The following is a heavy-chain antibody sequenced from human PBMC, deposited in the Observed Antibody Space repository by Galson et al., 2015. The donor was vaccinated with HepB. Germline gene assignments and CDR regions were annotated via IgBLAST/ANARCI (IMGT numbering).Heavy chain of an antibody. V-gene: IGHV4-39*01. Sequence: SETLSLTCSVSGGSIIDSSWYWGWIRQTPGKGLEWIGSIHYRGRADYNPSLRSRATVSVDTSKNEFSLKVTSVTAADTAVYYCVRNIRFLGTGHMDVWGKGTTVTVSS. CDR2: IHYRGRA. CDR1: GGSIIDSSWY. J-gene: IGHJ6*03. CDR3: VRNIRFLGTGHMDV. D-gene: IGHD3-3*01.